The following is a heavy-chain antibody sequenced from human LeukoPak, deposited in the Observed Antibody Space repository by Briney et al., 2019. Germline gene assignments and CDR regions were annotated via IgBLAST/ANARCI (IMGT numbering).Heavy chain of an antibody. J-gene: IGHJ6*03. CDR1: GFTFSSYG. V-gene: IGHV3-30*02. Sequence: PGGPLRLSCTASGFTFSSYGMHWVRQAPCKGLEWVAFIRYDGSNKYYADSVKGRFTISRDNSKNTLYLQMNSLRAEDTAVYYCAKGDRWYLAPMDVWGKGTTVTVSS. D-gene: IGHD6-13*01. CDR3: AKGDRWYLAPMDV. CDR2: IRYDGSNK.